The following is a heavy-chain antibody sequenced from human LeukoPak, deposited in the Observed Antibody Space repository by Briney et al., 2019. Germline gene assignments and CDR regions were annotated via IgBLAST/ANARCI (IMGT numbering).Heavy chain of an antibody. J-gene: IGHJ4*02. CDR3: ARAPRFLEWLFDYFDY. V-gene: IGHV4-59*08. CDR2: IYYSGST. CDR1: GGSISSYY. D-gene: IGHD3-3*01. Sequence: PSETLSLTCTVSGGSISSYYWSWIRQPPGKGLEWIGYIYYSGSTNYNPSLKSRVTISVDTSKNQFSLKLSSVTAADTAVYYCARAPRFLEWLFDYFDYWGQGTLVTVSS.